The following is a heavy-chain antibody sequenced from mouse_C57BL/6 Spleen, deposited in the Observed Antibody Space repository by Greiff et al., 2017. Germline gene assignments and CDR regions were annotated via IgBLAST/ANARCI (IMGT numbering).Heavy chain of an antibody. Sequence: EVQLQQSGPELVKPGASVKISCKASGYTFTDYYMNWVKQSPGKSLEWIGDINPNNGGTSYNQKFKGKATLTVDKSSSTAYMELRSLTSEDSAVYYCARSGSSYGGFAYWGQGTLVTVSA. CDR2: INPNNGGT. V-gene: IGHV1-26*01. CDR1: GYTFTDYY. J-gene: IGHJ3*01. D-gene: IGHD1-1*01. CDR3: ARSGSSYGGFAY.